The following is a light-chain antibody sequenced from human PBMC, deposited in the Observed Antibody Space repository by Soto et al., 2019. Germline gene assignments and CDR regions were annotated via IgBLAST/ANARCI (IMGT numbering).Light chain of an antibody. Sequence: EIVLTQSPCSLSLSPGERATLSCRASQGVSNNYLAWYQQKPSQAPRLLNYGASIRATGVSAWRSGSASGTEFTLTISLLPSEDFAVYYCRQYHYWCTFGEGTKVDIK. V-gene: IGKV3D-15*03. CDR3: RQYHYWCT. CDR2: GAS. J-gene: IGKJ4*02. CDR1: QGVSNN.